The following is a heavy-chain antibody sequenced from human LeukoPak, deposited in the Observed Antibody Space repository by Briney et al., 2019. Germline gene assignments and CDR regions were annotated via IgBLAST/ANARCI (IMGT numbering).Heavy chain of an antibody. V-gene: IGHV3-53*01. D-gene: IGHD4-17*01. CDR3: ARTNPVYGDYHY. Sequence: PGGSLRLSCTASGLTVTDNYMSWVRQAPGKGLEWVSVIYPDGSTYHADSVKGRFTISRDNSKNTLFLQMNTLRADDTAVYHCARTNPVYGDYHYWGQGTLVTVSS. J-gene: IGHJ4*02. CDR1: GLTVTDNY. CDR2: IYPDGST.